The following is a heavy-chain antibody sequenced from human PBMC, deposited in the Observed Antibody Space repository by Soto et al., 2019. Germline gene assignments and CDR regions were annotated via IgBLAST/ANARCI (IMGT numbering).Heavy chain of an antibody. CDR2: IIPIFGTA. J-gene: IGHJ6*02. D-gene: IGHD3-3*01. CDR1: AGTFISYA. V-gene: IGHV1-69*13. CDR3: ARDTIFGVASARSGYYYGMDV. Sequence: SSVKVSCTASAGTFISYAIRLLLQAPVQVLQPLGGIIPIFGTANYAQKFQGRVTITADESTSTAYMELSSLRSEDTAVYYCARDTIFGVASARSGYYYGMDVWGQGTTVTVSS.